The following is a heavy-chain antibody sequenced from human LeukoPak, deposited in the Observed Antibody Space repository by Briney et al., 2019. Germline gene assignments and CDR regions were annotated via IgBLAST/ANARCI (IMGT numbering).Heavy chain of an antibody. V-gene: IGHV4-30-4*01. CDR2: IYYSGST. D-gene: IGHD1-14*01. Sequence: SETLSLTCAVYGGSFSGYYWSWIRQPPGKGLEWLGYIYYSGSTYYNPSLKSRVTISVDTSKNQFSLKLSSVTAADTAVYYCARERGAYRITYFDYWGQGTLVTVSS. CDR3: ARERGAYRITYFDY. J-gene: IGHJ4*02. CDR1: GGSFSGYY.